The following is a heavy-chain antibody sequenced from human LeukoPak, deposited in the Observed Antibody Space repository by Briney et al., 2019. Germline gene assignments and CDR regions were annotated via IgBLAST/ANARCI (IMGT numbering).Heavy chain of an antibody. V-gene: IGHV4-39*01. CDR3: ARLSPYLGSGSSAFPGDF. CDR1: GGPISSSRYF. Sequence: SETLSLTCTVSGGPISSSRYFWGWIRQPPGKGLEWIGSINYSGSTYYNPSLKSRVTISVDTSKNQFSLKLSSVTAADTAVFYCARLSPYLGSGSSAFPGDFWGQGTLVTVSS. J-gene: IGHJ4*02. CDR2: INYSGST. D-gene: IGHD3-10*01.